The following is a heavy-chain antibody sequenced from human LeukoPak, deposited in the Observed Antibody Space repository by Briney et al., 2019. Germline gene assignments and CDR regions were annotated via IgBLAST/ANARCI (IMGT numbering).Heavy chain of an antibody. D-gene: IGHD5-18*01. CDR1: GFTFSSSA. Sequence: GGSLRLSCAASGFTFSSSAMHWVRQAPGKGLEWVAVISNDGSNEYYADSVKGRFTISRDNSKNTLYLQMNSLRSEDTAVYYCAREGTAMVDFDYWGQGTLVTVSS. CDR3: AREGTAMVDFDY. CDR2: ISNDGSNE. V-gene: IGHV3-30-3*01. J-gene: IGHJ4*02.